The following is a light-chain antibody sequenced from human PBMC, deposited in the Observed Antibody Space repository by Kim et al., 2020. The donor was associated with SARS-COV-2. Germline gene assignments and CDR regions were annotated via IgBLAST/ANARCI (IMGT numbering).Light chain of an antibody. CDR3: SSRDSIGYSWV. J-gene: IGLJ3*02. CDR1: SLKSFS. CDR2: GKT. V-gene: IGLV3-19*01. Sequence: SSELTQDPAVSVALGQTVRITCQGDSLKSFSVTWYQQKPGQAPVLVIFGKTNRPSGIPDRLSGSSSGNTASLTITGAQAEDEADYYCSSRDSIGYSWVFGGGTQLTVL.